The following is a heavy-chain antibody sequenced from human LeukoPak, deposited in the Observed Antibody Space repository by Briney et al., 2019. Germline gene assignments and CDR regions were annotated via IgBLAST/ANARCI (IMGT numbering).Heavy chain of an antibody. CDR2: ISSSGYTI. CDR3: ARRGRTYSPFGY. V-gene: IGHV3-48*04. J-gene: IGHJ4*02. CDR1: GFTFSNYN. Sequence: GGSLRLSCAASGFTFSNYNMNWVRQAPGKGLEWVSYISSSGYTIYYADSVKGRFTISRDNAKNSLYLQLNSLTAADTAVYYCARRGRTYSPFGYWGQGTLVTVSS. D-gene: IGHD2-15*01.